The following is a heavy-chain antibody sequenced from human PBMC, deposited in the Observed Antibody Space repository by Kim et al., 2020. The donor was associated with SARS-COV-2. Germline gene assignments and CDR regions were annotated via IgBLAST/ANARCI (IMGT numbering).Heavy chain of an antibody. V-gene: IGHV3-48*02. Sequence: GGSLRLSCAASGFTFSSYSMNWVRQAPGKGLEWVSYISSSSSTIYYADSVKGRFTISRDNAKNSLYLQMNSLRDEDTAVYYCARAYSGWDIDWYFDLWGRGTLVTVSS. D-gene: IGHD6-19*01. CDR3: ARAYSGWDIDWYFDL. CDR1: GFTFSSYS. CDR2: ISSSSSTI. J-gene: IGHJ2*01.